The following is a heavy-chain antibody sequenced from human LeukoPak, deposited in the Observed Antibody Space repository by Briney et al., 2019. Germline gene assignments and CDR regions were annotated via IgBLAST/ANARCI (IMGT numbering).Heavy chain of an antibody. D-gene: IGHD3-10*01. CDR2: IYPGDSDT. CDR3: ARKGSGSYFTGYNWFDS. CDR1: GYLFPNYW. J-gene: IGHJ5*01. V-gene: IGHV5-51*01. Sequence: GESLKISCKGSGYLFPNYWIAWVRQMPGKGLEWMGIIYPGDSDTRYSPSFQGQVTISADMSISTAYLQWSSLKASDTAMYYCARKGSGSYFTGYNWFDSWGQGTLVAVSS.